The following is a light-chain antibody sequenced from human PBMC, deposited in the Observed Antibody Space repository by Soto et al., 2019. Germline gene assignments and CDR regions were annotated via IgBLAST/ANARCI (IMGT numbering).Light chain of an antibody. CDR2: DVN. CDR1: SSDVGGGHSY. Sequence: QSALTQSRSVSGSLGQSVTISYTGTSSDVGGGHSYVSWYQQHPGKAPKLLIYDVNKRPSGVPDRFSGSKSGNTASLTISGLQTEDEADYYCCSYAGDNTLLFGSGTKLTVL. V-gene: IGLV2-11*01. J-gene: IGLJ1*01. CDR3: CSYAGDNTLL.